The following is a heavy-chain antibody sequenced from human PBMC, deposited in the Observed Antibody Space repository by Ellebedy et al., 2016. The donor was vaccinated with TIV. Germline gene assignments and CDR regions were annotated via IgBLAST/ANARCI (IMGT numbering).Heavy chain of an antibody. J-gene: IGHJ4*02. CDR2: ISWNSGSI. V-gene: IGHV3-9*01. CDR3: ARYYGSGTYALDY. CDR1: GFTFDDYA. D-gene: IGHD3-10*01. Sequence: PGGSLRLSCAASGFTFDDYAMHWVRQAPGKGLEWVSGISWNSGSIGYADSVKGRFTISRDNAKNSLYLQMNSLRAEDTGLYYCARYYGSGTYALDYWGQGTLVTVSS.